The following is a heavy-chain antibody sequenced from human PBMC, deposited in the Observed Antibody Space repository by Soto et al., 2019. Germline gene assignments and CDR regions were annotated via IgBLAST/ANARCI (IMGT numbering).Heavy chain of an antibody. V-gene: IGHV3-23*01. J-gene: IGHJ5*02. CDR2: ISGSGGST. CDR1: GFTFSSYA. D-gene: IGHD3-10*01. CDR3: AKDRSTYYLVPPFDP. Sequence: PGGSLRLSCAASGFTFSSYAMSWVRQAPGKGLEWVSAISGSGGSTYYADYVKGRFTISRDNSKNTLYLKMNSLRAEDTAVYYCAKDRSTYYLVPPFDPWGQGTLVTVSS.